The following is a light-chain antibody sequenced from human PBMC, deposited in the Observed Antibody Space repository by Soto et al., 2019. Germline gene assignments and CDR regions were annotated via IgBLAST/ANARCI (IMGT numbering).Light chain of an antibody. CDR3: SSYVATKSYV. CDR1: SSDVGGYNY. J-gene: IGLJ1*01. V-gene: IGLV2-8*01. Sequence: QSVLTQPPSASGSPGQSVTISCTGTSSDVGGYNYVSWYQQHPGKAPKLLIYGVSKRPSGVPDRFSGSKSGNTASLTVSGLQAEDEADYYCSSYVATKSYVFGTGTKLTVL. CDR2: GVS.